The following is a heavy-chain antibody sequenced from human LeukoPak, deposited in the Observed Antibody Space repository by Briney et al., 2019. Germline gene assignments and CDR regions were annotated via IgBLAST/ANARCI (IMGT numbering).Heavy chain of an antibody. D-gene: IGHD3-10*01. V-gene: IGHV3-23*01. CDR1: GFTFSSYA. CDR3: AKDRKNLGDYYGSGSYYSAY. J-gene: IGHJ4*02. CDR2: ISGSGGST. Sequence: GGSLRLSCAASGFTFSSYAMSWVRQAPGKGLEWVSAISGSGGSTYYADSVKGRFTISRDNSKNTLYLQMNSLRAEDTAVYYCAKDRKNLGDYYGSGSYYSAYWGQGTLVTVSS.